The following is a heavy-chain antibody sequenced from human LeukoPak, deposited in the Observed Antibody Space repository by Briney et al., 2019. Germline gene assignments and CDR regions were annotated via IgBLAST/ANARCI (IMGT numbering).Heavy chain of an antibody. CDR3: ARLSSSPPYYYYYYMDV. Sequence: SETLSLTCTVSGGSISSSSYYWGWIRRPPGKGLEWIGSIYYSGSTYYNPSLKSRVTISVDTSKNQFSLKLSSVTAADTAVYYCARLSSSPPYYYYYYMDVWGKGTTVTVSS. CDR1: GGSISSSSYY. CDR2: IYYSGST. J-gene: IGHJ6*03. D-gene: IGHD6-6*01. V-gene: IGHV4-39*07.